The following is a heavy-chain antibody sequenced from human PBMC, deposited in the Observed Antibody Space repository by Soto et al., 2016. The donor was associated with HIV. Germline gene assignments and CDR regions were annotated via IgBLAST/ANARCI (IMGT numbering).Heavy chain of an antibody. J-gene: IGHJ5*02. D-gene: IGHD6-19*01. Sequence: QVQLQQWGAGLLKPSETLSLTCVVYGGSFSGYYWSWIRQPPGKGLEWIGESSHSGSTNYNPSLKSRVTISVDTSKNQFSLKLTSVTAADTAVYYCARKFASGWYPNWFDPWGQGTLVTVSS. CDR3: ARKFASGWYPNWFDP. CDR2: SSHSGST. V-gene: IGHV4-34*01. CDR1: GGSFSGYY.